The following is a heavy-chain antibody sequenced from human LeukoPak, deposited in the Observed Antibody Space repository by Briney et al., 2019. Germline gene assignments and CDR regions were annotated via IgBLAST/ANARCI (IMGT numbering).Heavy chain of an antibody. D-gene: IGHD6-13*01. CDR2: ISGSGGST. V-gene: IGHV3-23*01. CDR1: GFTFSTYA. Sequence: GGSLRLSCAASGFTFSTYAMSWVRQAPGKGLEWVSGISGSGGSTYYADSVKGRFTISRDNSRNTLYLQMNSLRAEDTAVYYCAKDLRQQLNSYYYGMDVWGQGTTVTVSS. CDR3: AKDLRQQLNSYYYGMDV. J-gene: IGHJ6*02.